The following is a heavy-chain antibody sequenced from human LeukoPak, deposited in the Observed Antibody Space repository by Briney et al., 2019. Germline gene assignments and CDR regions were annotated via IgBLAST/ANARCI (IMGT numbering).Heavy chain of an antibody. CDR3: ARVVPSDGALLGAVDS. D-gene: IGHD1-26*01. J-gene: IGHJ4*02. CDR2: INSDGSST. Sequence: GGSLRLSCAASGFTFSSYWMHWVRHAPGKGLVWVSRINSDGSSTSYADSVKGRFTISRDNAKNTLYLQMNSLRAEDTAVYYCARVVPSDGALLGAVDSWGQGTLVTVSS. CDR1: GFTFSSYW. V-gene: IGHV3-74*01.